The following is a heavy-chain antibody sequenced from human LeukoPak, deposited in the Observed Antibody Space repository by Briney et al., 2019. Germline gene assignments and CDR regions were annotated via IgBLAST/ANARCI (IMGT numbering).Heavy chain of an antibody. D-gene: IGHD1-14*01. CDR1: GFTFSSYS. V-gene: IGHV3-30*03. J-gene: IGHJ4*02. CDR2: ISYDGSNE. CDR3: ARGEPFDY. Sequence: GGSLRLSCAASGFTFSSYSMNWVRQAPGKGLEWVAVISYDGSNEYYADSVKGRFTISRDNSKNTLYLQMNSLRAEDTAVYYCARGEPFDYWGQGTLVTVPS.